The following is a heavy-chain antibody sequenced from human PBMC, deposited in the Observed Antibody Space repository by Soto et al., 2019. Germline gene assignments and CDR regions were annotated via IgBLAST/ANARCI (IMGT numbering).Heavy chain of an antibody. Sequence: GGSLRLSCAASGFTFSSYGMHWVRQAPGKGLEWVAVIWYDGSNKYYADSVKGRFTISRDNSKNTLYLQMNSLRAEDTAVYYCAREHLPFYCSGGSCNHSGFDDWGQGT. D-gene: IGHD2-15*01. J-gene: IGHJ4*02. CDR2: IWYDGSNK. CDR1: GFTFSSYG. V-gene: IGHV3-33*01. CDR3: AREHLPFYCSGGSCNHSGFDD.